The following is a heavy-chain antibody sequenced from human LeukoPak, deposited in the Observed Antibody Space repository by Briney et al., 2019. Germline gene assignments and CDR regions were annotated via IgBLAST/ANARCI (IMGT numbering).Heavy chain of an antibody. J-gene: IGHJ3*02. V-gene: IGHV3-48*01. CDR1: GFTFSSYS. CDR3: ERVSSTVTRFHAFDI. CDR2: ISSSSSTI. D-gene: IGHD4-17*01. Sequence: PGGSLRLSCAASGFTFSSYSMNWVRQAPGKGLEWVSYISSSSSTIYYADSLKGRLPISRDNAKNSLYLQMNSLRAEVPAVYYCERVSSTVTRFHAFDIWGQRTRVTVSS.